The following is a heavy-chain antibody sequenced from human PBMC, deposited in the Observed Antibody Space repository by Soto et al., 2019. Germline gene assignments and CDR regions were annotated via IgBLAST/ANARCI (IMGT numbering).Heavy chain of an antibody. D-gene: IGHD2-2*01. CDR3: ARGTIVVVPAAMYYFDY. CDR1: GLTFSSYW. J-gene: IGHJ4*02. Sequence: PGGSMRLSCAASGLTFSSYWMSWVSKATGKGLEWVANIKQDGSEKYYVDSVKGRFTISRDNAKNSLYLQMNSLRAEDTAVYYCARGTIVVVPAAMYYFDYWGQGTLVTVSS. CDR2: IKQDGSEK. V-gene: IGHV3-7*05.